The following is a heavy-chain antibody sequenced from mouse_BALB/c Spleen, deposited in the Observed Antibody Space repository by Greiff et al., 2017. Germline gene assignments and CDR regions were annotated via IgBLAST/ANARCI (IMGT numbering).Heavy chain of an antibody. D-gene: IGHD2-10*02. CDR1: GFTFSSFG. J-gene: IGHJ3*01. CDR3: ARVGYGNYVAY. Sequence: EVQVVESGGGLVQPGGSRKLSCAASGFTFSSFGMHWVRQAPEKGLEWVAYISSGSSTIYYADTVKGRFTISRDNPKNTLFLQMTSLRSEDTAMYYCARVGYGNYVAYWGQGTLVTVSA. CDR2: ISSGSSTI. V-gene: IGHV5-17*02.